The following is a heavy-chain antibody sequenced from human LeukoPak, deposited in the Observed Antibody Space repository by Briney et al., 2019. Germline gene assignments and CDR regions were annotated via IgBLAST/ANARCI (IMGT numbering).Heavy chain of an antibody. CDR2: IYPGDSDT. CDR3: ARHEMYCSGGSCYSIWFEP. Sequence: PGESLKTSCKGSGYSFTSYWIGWVRQMPGKGLEWMGIIYPGDSDTRYSPSFQGQVTISADKSISTAYLQWSSLKASDTAMYYCARHEMYCSGGSCYSIWFEPWGQGTLVTVSS. V-gene: IGHV5-51*01. J-gene: IGHJ5*02. D-gene: IGHD2-15*01. CDR1: GYSFTSYW.